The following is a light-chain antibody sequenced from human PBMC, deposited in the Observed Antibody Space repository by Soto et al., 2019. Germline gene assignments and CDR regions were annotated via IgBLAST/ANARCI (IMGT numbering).Light chain of an antibody. CDR2: EVS. J-gene: IGLJ2*01. V-gene: IGLV2-14*01. CDR3: TSYTSSSSVV. Sequence: QSALTQPAYVSGTPGQSITISCTGTGSDIGGYNYVSWYQQHPGKAPKVMIYEVSNRPSGVSNRFSASKSGNTASLTISGLQAEDEADYYCTSYTSSSSVVFGGGTKLTVL. CDR1: GSDIGGYNY.